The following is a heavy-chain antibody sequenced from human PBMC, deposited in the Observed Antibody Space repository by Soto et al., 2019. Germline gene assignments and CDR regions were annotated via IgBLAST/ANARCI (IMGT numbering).Heavy chain of an antibody. CDR3: SHDIFYNWSGHYAMDV. CDR1: GFSLTTSGVG. CDR2: IYWNDDK. Sequence: QITLKESGPTLVKPTQTLTLTCTFSGFSLTTSGVGVGWIRQPPGKALEWLTVIYWNDDKYYSPSLKSRLSITKDTSKNQVVLTMTNMDPVDTATYYCSHDIFYNWSGHYAMDVWGQGTTVTVSS. J-gene: IGHJ6*02. D-gene: IGHD1-20*01. V-gene: IGHV2-5*01.